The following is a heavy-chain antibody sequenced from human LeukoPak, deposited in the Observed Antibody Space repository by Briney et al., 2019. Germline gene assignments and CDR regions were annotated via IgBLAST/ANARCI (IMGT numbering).Heavy chain of an antibody. J-gene: IGHJ5*02. Sequence: SVTVSCKASGGTFSSYAISWVRQAPGQGLEWMGRIIPIFGIANYAQKFQGRVTITADKSTSTAYMELSSLRSEDTAVYYCARVLEYSGRWFDTGGQGTLVTVS. D-gene: IGHD3-3*01. CDR3: ARVLEYSGRWFDT. CDR2: IIPIFGIA. V-gene: IGHV1-69*04. CDR1: GGTFSSYA.